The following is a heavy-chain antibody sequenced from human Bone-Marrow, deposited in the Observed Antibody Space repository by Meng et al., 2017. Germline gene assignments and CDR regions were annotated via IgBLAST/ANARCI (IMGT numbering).Heavy chain of an antibody. Sequence: GESLKISCAASGFTFSSYSMNWVRQAPGKGLERVSSISSSSSYIYYADSVKGRFTISRDNAKNSLYLQMNSLRAEDTAVYYCARVRTTVTPLDAFDIWGQGTMVTVSS. J-gene: IGHJ3*02. CDR3: ARVRTTVTPLDAFDI. CDR1: GFTFSSYS. V-gene: IGHV3-21*01. CDR2: ISSSSSYI. D-gene: IGHD4-17*01.